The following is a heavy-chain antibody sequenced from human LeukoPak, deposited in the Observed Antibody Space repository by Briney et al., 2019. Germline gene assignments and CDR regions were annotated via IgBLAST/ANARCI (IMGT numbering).Heavy chain of an antibody. CDR2: IYYSGST. J-gene: IGHJ4*02. V-gene: IGHV4-39*01. CDR3: ARLPLYYYDSSGYSRFDY. D-gene: IGHD3-22*01. Sequence: SETLSLTCTVSGGSISSYYWGWIRQPPGKGLEWIGSIYYSGSTYYNPSLKSRVTISVDTSKNQFSLKLSSVTAADTAVYYCARLPLYYYDSSGYSRFDYWGQGTLVTVSS. CDR1: GGSISSYY.